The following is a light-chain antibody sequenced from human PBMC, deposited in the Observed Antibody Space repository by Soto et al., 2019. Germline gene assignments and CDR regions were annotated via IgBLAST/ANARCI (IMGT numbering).Light chain of an antibody. CDR2: EVT. CDR1: SSDVGGYNY. CDR3: SSYTSINTRV. J-gene: IGLJ2*01. Sequence: QSALTQPASVSGSPGQSITISCTGTSSDVGGYNYVSWYQHHPGKAPKLMIYEVTNRPSGVSNRFSGSKSGNTASLTISGLQAEDEADYFCSSYTSINTRVFGGGTKLTVL. V-gene: IGLV2-14*01.